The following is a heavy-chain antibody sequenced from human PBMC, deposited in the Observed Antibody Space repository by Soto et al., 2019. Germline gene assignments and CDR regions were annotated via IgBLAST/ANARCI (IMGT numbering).Heavy chain of an antibody. CDR1: GFTFGNYW. V-gene: IGHV3-74*01. Sequence: EVPLVESGGGLVQPGGSLRLSCAVSGFTFGNYWMHWVRQAPGKGLMWVSRINADGRITSYADSVEGRFTISRDNAKNTVSLEMNSLRVEDTAIYYCARDFTTAETPGDDFDYWGQGTLVTVSS. CDR3: ARDFTTAETPGDDFDY. D-gene: IGHD1-1*01. J-gene: IGHJ4*02. CDR2: INADGRIT.